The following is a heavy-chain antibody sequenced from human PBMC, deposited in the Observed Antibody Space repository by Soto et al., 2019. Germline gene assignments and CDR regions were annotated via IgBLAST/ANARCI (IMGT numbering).Heavy chain of an antibody. CDR3: ARWIDNGYFDY. V-gene: IGHV1-3*01. Sequence: QGQLVQSGAEVKKPGASVKVSCGTSGFSFTSYSFHWVRQAPAQGLQWMGWINAGRGKTKYSQQFQGRVTFTWDTSANTVYMELSRLTSEEKSVLYCARWIDNGYFDYWGQGTLVTVSA. CDR1: GFSFTSYS. D-gene: IGHD4-17*01. J-gene: IGHJ4*02. CDR2: INAGRGKT.